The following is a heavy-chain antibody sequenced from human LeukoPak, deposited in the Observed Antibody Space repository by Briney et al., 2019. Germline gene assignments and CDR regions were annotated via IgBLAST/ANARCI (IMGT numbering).Heavy chain of an antibody. D-gene: IGHD5-18*01. Sequence: SETLSLTCTVSGGSISSSSYYWGCIRQPPGKGLEWIGSFDHSGSTYYNPSLKSRVTISVDTSKNQFSLKLSSVTAADTAVYYCARRRIQLWINWFDPWGRGTLVTVSS. CDR3: ARRRIQLWINWFDP. J-gene: IGHJ5*02. CDR2: FDHSGST. V-gene: IGHV4-39*01. CDR1: GGSISSSSYY.